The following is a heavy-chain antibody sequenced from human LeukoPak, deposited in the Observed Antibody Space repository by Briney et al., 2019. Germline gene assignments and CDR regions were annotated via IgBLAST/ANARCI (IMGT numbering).Heavy chain of an antibody. J-gene: IGHJ4*02. Sequence: PSQTLSLTCTVSGGSIGSGSDYWSWIRQPAGKGLEWIGRIYTSGSTDCNPSLKSRVTISVDTSKNQFSLKLSSVTAADTAVYYCARSPYCTNGVCYSRYYFDYWGQGTLVTVSS. CDR2: IYTSGST. V-gene: IGHV4-61*02. CDR3: ARSPYCTNGVCYSRYYFDY. CDR1: GGSIGSGSDY. D-gene: IGHD2-8*01.